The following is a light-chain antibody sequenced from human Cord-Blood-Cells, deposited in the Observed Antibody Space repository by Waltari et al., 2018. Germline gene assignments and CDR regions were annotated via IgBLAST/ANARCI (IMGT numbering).Light chain of an antibody. V-gene: IGKV1-33*01. J-gene: IGKJ4*01. CDR2: DAS. CDR1: QDISNY. CDR3: QQYDNLLPSLT. Sequence: DIQMTQSASSLSASVGDRVTITYQASQDISNYLNWYQQKPGKAPKLLIYDASNLETGVRSRFSGSGSGTDFTVTISSLQPEDIATYYCQQYDNLLPSLTFGGGTKVEIK.